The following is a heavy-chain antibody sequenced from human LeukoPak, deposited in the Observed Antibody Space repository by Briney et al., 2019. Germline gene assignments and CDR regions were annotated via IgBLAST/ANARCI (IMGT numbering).Heavy chain of an antibody. Sequence: SQTLSLTCAISGDSVSSKSAAWNWIRQSPSRGLEWLGRTYYRSKWYNDYAVSVKSRITINPDTSKNQFSLQLNSVTPEDTAVYYCAMGWYYYDSSGYEDYYFDYWGQGTLVTVSS. J-gene: IGHJ4*02. CDR3: AMGWYYYDSSGYEDYYFDY. D-gene: IGHD3-22*01. CDR2: TYYRSKWYN. CDR1: GDSVSSKSAA. V-gene: IGHV6-1*01.